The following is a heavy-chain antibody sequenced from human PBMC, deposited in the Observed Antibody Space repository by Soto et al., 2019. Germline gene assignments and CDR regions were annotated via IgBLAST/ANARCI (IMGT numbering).Heavy chain of an antibody. D-gene: IGHD5-12*01. J-gene: IGHJ4*02. V-gene: IGHV4-30-2*01. CDR3: AAGGGLPRYY. CDR1: GGSISSGGYS. Sequence: QLQLQESGSGLVKPSQTLSLTCAVSGGSISSGGYSWSWIRQPPGKGLEWIGYIYHSGSTYYNPSLKSRVNIAVDRSKNQFSRKLSSVTAADTAVYYCAAGGGLPRYYWGQGTLVTVSS. CDR2: IYHSGST.